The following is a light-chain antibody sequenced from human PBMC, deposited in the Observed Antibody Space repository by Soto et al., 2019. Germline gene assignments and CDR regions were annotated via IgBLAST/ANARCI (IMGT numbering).Light chain of an antibody. J-gene: IGLJ2*01. Sequence: QSALTQPASVSGSPGQSITISCTGSTSDIGGYNYVSWYQQHPGKAPKLLIYDVSYRPLGISDRFSGSKSGNTSSLTISGLRREDEADYYFSSYGASSYLFGGGTKLTVL. CDR1: TSDIGGYNY. CDR2: DVS. CDR3: SSYGASSYL. V-gene: IGLV2-14*03.